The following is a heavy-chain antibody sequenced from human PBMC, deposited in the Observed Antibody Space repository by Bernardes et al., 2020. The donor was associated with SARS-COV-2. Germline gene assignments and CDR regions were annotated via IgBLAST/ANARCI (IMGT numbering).Heavy chain of an antibody. Sequence: GSLRLSCEASGFTFGSYTMNWVRQAPGKGLEWVAGISPVENNINYADSVRGRFTVSRDNTKNTLFLQMHSLRAEDTALYYCAKGRSSKFDSWGQGTLVTVSS. CDR3: AKGRSSKFDS. J-gene: IGHJ4*02. D-gene: IGHD2-2*01. V-gene: IGHV3-23*01. CDR2: ISPVENNI. CDR1: GFTFGSYT.